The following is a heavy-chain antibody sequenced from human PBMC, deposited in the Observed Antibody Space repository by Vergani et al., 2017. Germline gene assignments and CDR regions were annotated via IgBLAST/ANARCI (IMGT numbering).Heavy chain of an antibody. D-gene: IGHD1-26*01. Sequence: EVQLVESGGGLVQPGGSLRLSCSASGFTFSSFVMHWVRQIPGKGLEYVSGISGSGGSTSYADSVKGRFTISRDNSMNTLYLQMGSLRAEDMAVYYCARVQIVGATYSAFDIWGQGTMVTVSS. V-gene: IGHV3-64*07. CDR2: ISGSGGST. CDR3: ARVQIVGATYSAFDI. J-gene: IGHJ3*02. CDR1: GFTFSSFV.